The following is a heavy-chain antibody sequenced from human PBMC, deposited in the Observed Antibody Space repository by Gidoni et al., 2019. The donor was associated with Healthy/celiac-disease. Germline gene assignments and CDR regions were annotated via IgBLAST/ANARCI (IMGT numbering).Heavy chain of an antibody. V-gene: IGHV1-69*06. CDR1: GGNFSSYA. CDR2: IIPIFGTA. J-gene: IGHJ5*02. Sequence: QVQLVQSGAEVKKPGSSVKVSCNASGGNFSSYAISWVRQAPGQGLEWMGGIIPIFGTANYAQKFQGRVTITADKSTSTAYMELSSLRSEDTAVYYCARQHCSGGSCDWFDPWGQGTLVTVSS. D-gene: IGHD2-15*01. CDR3: ARQHCSGGSCDWFDP.